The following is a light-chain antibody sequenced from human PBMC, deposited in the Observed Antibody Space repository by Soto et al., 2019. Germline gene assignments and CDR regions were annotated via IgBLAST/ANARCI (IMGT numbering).Light chain of an antibody. V-gene: IGKV3-20*01. Sequence: EIVLTQSPGTLSLSPGERATLSCMASQSVSSGYLAWYQQKPGQAPRLLIYGASTRATGIPDRFSGSGSGTDFTLTISRLEPEDFAVYYCQQYNNWPPWTFGQGTKVDIK. CDR1: QSVSSGY. CDR3: QQYNNWPPWT. J-gene: IGKJ1*01. CDR2: GAS.